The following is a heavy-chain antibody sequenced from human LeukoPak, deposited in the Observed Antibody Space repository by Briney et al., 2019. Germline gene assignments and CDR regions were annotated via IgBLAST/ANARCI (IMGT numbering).Heavy chain of an antibody. D-gene: IGHD2-15*01. J-gene: IGHJ5*02. CDR3: ARGRGYCSGGSCRWFDP. Sequence: ASVKVSCKASGYTFTSYDINWVRQATGQGLEWMGWMNPNSGNTGYAQKFQGRVTMTRNTSISTAYMELSSLRSEDTAVYYCARGRGYCSGGSCRWFDPWGQGTLVTVSS. V-gene: IGHV1-8*01. CDR1: GYTFTSYD. CDR2: MNPNSGNT.